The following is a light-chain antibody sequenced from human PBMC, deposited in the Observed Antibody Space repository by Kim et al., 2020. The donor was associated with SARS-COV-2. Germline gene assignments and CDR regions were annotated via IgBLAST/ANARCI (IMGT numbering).Light chain of an antibody. CDR2: KVS. CDR1: HNIDKY. V-gene: IGKV1-39*01. CDR3: QQSYDYPPYT. Sequence: DVQLTQSPSSLSASVGDTVTITCRASHNIDKYLNWYQHKSGAAPKVVIYKVSNLQTGVPARFSGSGSGTEFTLTIRSLQPEDFATYYCQQSYDYPPYTFGQGTTLEIK. J-gene: IGKJ2*01.